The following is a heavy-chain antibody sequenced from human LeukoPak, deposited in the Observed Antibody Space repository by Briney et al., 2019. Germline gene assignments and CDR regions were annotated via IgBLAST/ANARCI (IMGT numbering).Heavy chain of an antibody. D-gene: IGHD2-2*01. CDR3: AKDNPIEEVPALGPGD. Sequence: PEGSLRLSCAASGFTFSSYGMHWVRQAPGKGLEWVAVISYDGSNKYYADSVKGRFTISRDNSKNTLYLQMNSLRAEDTAVYYCAKDNPIEEVPALGPGDWGQGTLVTVSS. J-gene: IGHJ4*02. V-gene: IGHV3-30*18. CDR2: ISYDGSNK. CDR1: GFTFSSYG.